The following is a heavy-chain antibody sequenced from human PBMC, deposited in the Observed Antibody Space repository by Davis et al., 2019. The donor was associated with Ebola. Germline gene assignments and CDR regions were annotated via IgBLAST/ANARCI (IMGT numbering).Heavy chain of an antibody. D-gene: IGHD2-15*01. CDR1: VYTFTRYA. CDR3: ARGGDCSGGSCYFWDY. V-gene: IGHV1-3*01. J-gene: IGHJ4*02. CDR2: INAGNGNT. Sequence: ASVPVSCKASVYTFTRYAMHWVRQAPGQRLEWMGWINAGNGNTKYSQKSQGRVTITRDTSASTAYMELSSLRSEDTAVYYCARGGDCSGGSCYFWDYWGQGNLVTVSS.